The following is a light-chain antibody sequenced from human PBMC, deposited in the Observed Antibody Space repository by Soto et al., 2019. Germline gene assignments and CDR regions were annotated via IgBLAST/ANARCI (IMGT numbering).Light chain of an antibody. J-gene: IGKJ4*01. Sequence: EIVLTQSPATLSLSPGERATLSCRASESVSTYLAWYQQKPGQAPRLLMYDASNRVAGIPGRFSGSGSGTDFTLTISSLEPEDFAVYYCQQRSNWPLTFGGGTKVDIK. V-gene: IGKV3-11*01. CDR1: ESVSTY. CDR3: QQRSNWPLT. CDR2: DAS.